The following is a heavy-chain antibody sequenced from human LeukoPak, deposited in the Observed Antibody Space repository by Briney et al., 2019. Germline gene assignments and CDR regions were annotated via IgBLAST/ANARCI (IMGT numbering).Heavy chain of an antibody. J-gene: IGHJ6*03. CDR2: IYSSGTT. Sequence: SETLSLTCTVSGGSITSHYWSWIRQPPGQGLERIGHIYSSGTTNSNPSLKSRVTISVDTSKNQFSLKLSSVTAADTAVYYCSRHVPSYYYMDVWGKGTTVTVSS. V-gene: IGHV4-59*08. D-gene: IGHD3-10*02. CDR3: SRHVPSYYYMDV. CDR1: GGSITSHY.